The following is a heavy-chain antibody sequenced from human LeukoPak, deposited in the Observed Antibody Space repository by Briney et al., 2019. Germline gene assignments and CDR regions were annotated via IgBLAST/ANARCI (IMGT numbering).Heavy chain of an antibody. V-gene: IGHV4-34*01. Sequence: SETLSLTCAVYGGSFSGYYWSWIRQPPGKGLEWIGEINHSGSTNYNPSLKSRVTMSVDTSKNQFSLKLSSVTAADTAVYYCARVGRERHNYYYGMDVWGQGTTVTVSS. CDR3: ARVGRERHNYYYGMDV. CDR1: GGSFSGYY. J-gene: IGHJ6*02. D-gene: IGHD1-1*01. CDR2: INHSGST.